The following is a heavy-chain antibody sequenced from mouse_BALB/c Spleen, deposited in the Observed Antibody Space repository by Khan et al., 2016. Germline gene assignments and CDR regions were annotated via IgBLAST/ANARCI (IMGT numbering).Heavy chain of an antibody. D-gene: IGHD3-1*01. V-gene: IGHV1-80*01. J-gene: IGHJ3*01. CDR2: IYPGDGDT. CDR3: ARVGSSGYVAWFAY. CDR1: GYAFSSYW. Sequence: QVQLKQSGAELVRPGSSVKISCKASGYAFSSYWMNWVKQRPGQGLEWIGQIYPGDGDTNYNGKFKGKATLTADKSSRTAYMQLSSLTSEDSAVSFCARVGSSGYVAWFAYWGQGTLVTVSA.